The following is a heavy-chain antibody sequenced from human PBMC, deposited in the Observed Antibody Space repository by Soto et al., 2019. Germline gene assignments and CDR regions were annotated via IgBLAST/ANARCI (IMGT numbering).Heavy chain of an antibody. J-gene: IGHJ6*03. Sequence: SETLSLTCTVSGGSISSHYWNWIRQPPGKGLEWIGYIYHTGSTNYNPSLKSRVTISVDTSKNQFSLTVHSATAADTAVYFFARGIQTSYYYYYYMDVWGKGTTVTVSS. CDR1: GGSISSHY. V-gene: IGHV4-59*11. CDR2: IYHTGST. CDR3: ARGIQTSYYYYYYMDV.